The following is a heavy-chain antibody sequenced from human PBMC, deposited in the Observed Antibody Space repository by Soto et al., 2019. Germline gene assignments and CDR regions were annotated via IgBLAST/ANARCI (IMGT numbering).Heavy chain of an antibody. CDR2: ISPGGDRI. D-gene: IGHD3-10*01. CDR1: GFMFDSYA. CDR3: TKSADSAGSGVDF. V-gene: IGHV3-48*02. J-gene: IGHJ4*02. Sequence: EVQLVESGGGLVQPGGSLRLSCVASGFMFDSYAMNWVRQAPGKGLEWVSYISPGGDRIYYAESLKGRITISRDNARNSLSLQMNSLGDEDMAVYDCTKSADSAGSGVDFWGQGTLVTVSS.